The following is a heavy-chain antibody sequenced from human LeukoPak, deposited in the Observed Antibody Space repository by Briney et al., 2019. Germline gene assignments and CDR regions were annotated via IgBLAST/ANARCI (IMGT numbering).Heavy chain of an antibody. V-gene: IGHV3-23*01. D-gene: IGHD1-26*01. CDR3: ARDPYSGSYGNYYYYFMDV. J-gene: IGHJ6*03. CDR1: GFTFSSYG. CDR2: ISGSGGST. Sequence: GGTLRLSCAASGFTFSSYGMSWVRQAPGKGLEWASAISGSGGSTYYADSVKGQFTISRDNAKNSLYLQMNSLRAEDTAVYYCARDPYSGSYGNYYYYFMDVWGKGTTVTISS.